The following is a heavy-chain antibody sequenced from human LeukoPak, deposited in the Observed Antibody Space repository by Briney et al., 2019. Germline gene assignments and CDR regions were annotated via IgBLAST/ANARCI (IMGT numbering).Heavy chain of an antibody. Sequence: SETLSITCAVYGGSFSGYYWSWIRQPPGKGLEWIGEINHSGSTNYNPSLKSRVTISVDTSKNQFSLKLSSVTAADTAVYYCARVGLLRYYHYGMDVWGQGTTVTVSS. D-gene: IGHD5/OR15-5a*01. CDR3: ARVGLLRYYHYGMDV. V-gene: IGHV4-34*01. CDR2: INHSGST. J-gene: IGHJ6*02. CDR1: GGSFSGYY.